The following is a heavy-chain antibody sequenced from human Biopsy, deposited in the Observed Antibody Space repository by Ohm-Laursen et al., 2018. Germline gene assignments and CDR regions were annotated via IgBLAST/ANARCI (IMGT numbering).Heavy chain of an antibody. CDR1: GGTFSSYA. CDR2: INSMFGTT. CDR3: AKRGVERGRPLAY. D-gene: IGHD1-1*01. V-gene: IGHV1-69*01. J-gene: IGHJ4*02. Sequence: SSVKVFCKASGGTFSSYAISWVRQAPGQGLEWMGEINSMFGTTNYAQTFQGRVTITADESTSTAYMEVSSLRSEDTAVYYCAKRGVERGRPLAYWGQGTLVTVSS.